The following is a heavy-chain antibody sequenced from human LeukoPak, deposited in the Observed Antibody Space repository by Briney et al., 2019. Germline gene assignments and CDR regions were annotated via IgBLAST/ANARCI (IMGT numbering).Heavy chain of an antibody. J-gene: IGHJ4*01. D-gene: IGHD5-24*01. CDR2: ISHSGGT. V-gene: IGHV4-34*01. CDR1: GGSFSDYY. Sequence: PSETLSLTCGVYGGSFSDYYWTWIRQPPGKGLEWIGHISHSGGTIFNPSLKNRLTMSVATSKNQFSLRLTSVTAADTALYYCVRMAFQDLTKGYYFDFWGHGTLVTVSS. CDR3: VRMAFQDLTKGYYFDF.